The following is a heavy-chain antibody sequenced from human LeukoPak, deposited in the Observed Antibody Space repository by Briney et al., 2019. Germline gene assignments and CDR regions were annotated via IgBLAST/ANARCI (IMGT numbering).Heavy chain of an antibody. CDR2: IKQDGSEK. J-gene: IGHJ4*02. Sequence: GGSLRLSCAASGFTFSSYWMSWVRQAPGKGLEWVANIKQDGSEKYYVDSVKGRFTISRDNAKNSLYLQMNSLRAENTAVYYCARDSIFGIAVAGIFDYWGQGTLVTVSS. CDR1: GFTFSSYW. CDR3: ARDSIFGIAVAGIFDY. D-gene: IGHD6-19*01. V-gene: IGHV3-7*01.